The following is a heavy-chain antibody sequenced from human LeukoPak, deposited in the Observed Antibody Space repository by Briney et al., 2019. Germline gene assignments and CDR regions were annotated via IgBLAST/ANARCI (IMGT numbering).Heavy chain of an antibody. CDR3: ARETKDIYSPSWGLYDTYYYSDA. CDR1: PGSMDSGLYY. V-gene: IGHV4-61*02. J-gene: IGHJ6*03. CDR2: ISNSGGT. D-gene: IGHD5/OR15-5a*01. Sequence: PSETLSLTCAVSPGSMDSGLYYWTWIRQPAGKGLEWIGRISNSGGTAYNPSLRSRVTITLDTSNNHLSLKVTSVTDADTAVYYCARETKDIYSPSWGLYDTYYYSDAWVKGTTVTVSS.